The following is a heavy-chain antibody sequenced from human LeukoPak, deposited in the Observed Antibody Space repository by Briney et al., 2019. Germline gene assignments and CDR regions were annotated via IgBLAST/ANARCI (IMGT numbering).Heavy chain of an antibody. J-gene: IGHJ6*03. CDR2: IYPGDSDT. CDR3: ARYYGSGSYSAILNYCYYMDV. D-gene: IGHD3-10*01. CDR1: GYSSTSYS. V-gene: IGHV5-51*01. Sequence: GESLPTSRKGSGYSSTSYSIGCVRQMPGKGLEWMGIIYPGDSDTRYSPTFQGQVTISADKSISTAYLQWSSLKASDTAMYYCARYYGSGSYSAILNYCYYMDVWGKGTTVTVSS.